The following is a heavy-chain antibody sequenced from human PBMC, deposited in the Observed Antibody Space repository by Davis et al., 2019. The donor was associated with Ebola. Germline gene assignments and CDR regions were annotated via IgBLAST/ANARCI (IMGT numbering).Heavy chain of an antibody. V-gene: IGHV3-43*01. CDR3: AKIGSSWSLFDAFDI. CDR2: ISWDGGST. J-gene: IGHJ3*02. D-gene: IGHD6-13*01. Sequence: PGGSLRLSCAASGFTFDDYTMHWVRQAPGKGLEWVSLISWDGGSTYYADSVKGRFTISRDNSKNSLYLQMNSLRTEDTALYYCAKIGSSWSLFDAFDIWGQGTMVTVSS. CDR1: GFTFDDYT.